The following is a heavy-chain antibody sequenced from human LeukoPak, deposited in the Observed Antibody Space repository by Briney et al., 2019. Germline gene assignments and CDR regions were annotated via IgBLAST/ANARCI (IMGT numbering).Heavy chain of an antibody. CDR1: GYTFTGYY. V-gene: IGHV1-2*02. CDR3: ARGNRRRDGYSSFDY. J-gene: IGHJ4*02. D-gene: IGHD5-24*01. CDR2: INPNSGGT. Sequence: RRASVKVSCKASGYTFTGYYMHWVRQAPGQGLEWMGWINPNSGGTNYAQKFQGKVTMTRDTSISTAYMELSRLRSDDTAVYYCARGNRRRDGYSSFDYWGQGTLVTVSS.